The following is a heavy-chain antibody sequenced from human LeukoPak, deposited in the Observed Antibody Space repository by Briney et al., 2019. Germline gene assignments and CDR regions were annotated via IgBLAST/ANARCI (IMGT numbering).Heavy chain of an antibody. J-gene: IGHJ6*02. CDR2: ISGSGGST. V-gene: IGHV3-23*01. CDR3: AKVEDDYGDYGDYYYYGMDV. Sequence: GGSLRLSCATSGFTFTNAWMNWVRQAPGKGLEWVSAISGSGGSTYYADSVKGRFTISRDNSKNTLYLQMNSLRAEDTAVYHCAKVEDDYGDYGDYYYYGMDVWGQGTTVTVSS. CDR1: GFTFTNAW. D-gene: IGHD4-17*01.